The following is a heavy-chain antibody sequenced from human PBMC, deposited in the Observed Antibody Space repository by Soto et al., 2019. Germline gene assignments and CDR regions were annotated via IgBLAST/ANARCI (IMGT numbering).Heavy chain of an antibody. J-gene: IGHJ4*02. V-gene: IGHV1-18*01. CDR2: ISAYNGNT. CDR3: ARDGRSYGGELDC. Sequence: DSVCVSCKTSGDTFTSYGISWVRQAPGEGLEVMGWISAYNGNTNYAQKLQGRVTMTTDTSTSTAYMELRSLRSDDTAVYYCARDGRSYGGELDCWGQGTLVTVSS. D-gene: IGHD1-26*01. CDR1: GDTFTSYG.